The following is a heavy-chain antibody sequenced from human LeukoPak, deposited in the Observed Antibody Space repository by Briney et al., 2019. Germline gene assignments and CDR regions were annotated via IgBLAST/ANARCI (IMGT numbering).Heavy chain of an antibody. CDR3: ARERDSVPFDI. V-gene: IGHV6-1*01. Sequence: SQTLSLTCAISGDSVSSNSAAWSWTRQSPSRGLEWLGRIYYRSKWYNDYAVSVESRITIYPDTSKNQFSLQLNSVTPEDAAVYYCARERDSVPFDIWGQGTMVTVSS. CDR1: GDSVSSNSAA. J-gene: IGHJ3*02. CDR2: IYYRSKWYN. D-gene: IGHD2-21*01.